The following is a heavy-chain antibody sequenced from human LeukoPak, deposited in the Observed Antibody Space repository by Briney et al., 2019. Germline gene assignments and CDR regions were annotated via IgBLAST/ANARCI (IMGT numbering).Heavy chain of an antibody. D-gene: IGHD2-2*01. J-gene: IGHJ5*02. CDR2: IGSSSSYI. CDR3: AGGGGSCSRTSCYVNL. CDR1: GFTFSTYS. Sequence: PGGSLRLSCAASGFTFSTYSMNWVRQAPGKGLEWVSSIGSSSSYIYYADSVKGRFTISRDNAKNSLYLQMNSLRAEDTAVYYWAGGGGSCSRTSCYVNLWGQGTLVTVSS. V-gene: IGHV3-21*01.